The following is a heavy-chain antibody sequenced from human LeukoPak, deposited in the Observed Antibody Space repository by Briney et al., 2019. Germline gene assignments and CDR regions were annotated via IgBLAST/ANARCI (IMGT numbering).Heavy chain of an antibody. J-gene: IGHJ3*02. Sequence: PGGSLRLSCAASGFTFRSYAMHWVRRAPGKGLEGGAVISYDGSNKYYADPVKGRFTISRDNSKNTMYLQMNSLRAEDTAVYYCARDEYSSSIGAFDIWGQGTMVTVSS. CDR2: ISYDGSNK. D-gene: IGHD6-6*01. CDR1: GFTFRSYA. V-gene: IGHV3-30*04. CDR3: ARDEYSSSIGAFDI.